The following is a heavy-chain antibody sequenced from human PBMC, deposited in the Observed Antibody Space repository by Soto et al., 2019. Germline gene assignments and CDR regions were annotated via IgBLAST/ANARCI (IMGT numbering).Heavy chain of an antibody. CDR3: ARDLRSGWSFFDY. CDR1: GFTSSSYG. D-gene: IGHD6-19*01. J-gene: IGHJ4*02. Sequence: SLRLSCAASGFTSSSYGMHWVRQAPGKGLEWVAVIWYDGSNKYYADSVKGRFTISRDNSKNTLYLQMNSLRAEDTAVYYCARDLRSGWSFFDYWGQGTLVTVPQ. V-gene: IGHV3-33*01. CDR2: IWYDGSNK.